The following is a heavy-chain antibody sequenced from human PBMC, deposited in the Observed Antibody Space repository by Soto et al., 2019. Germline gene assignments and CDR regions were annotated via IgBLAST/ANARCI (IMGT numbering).Heavy chain of an antibody. CDR1: GGPISSYY. Sequence: SETLSLTCPVSGGPISSYYWSWIRQPPGKGLEWIGYGFYSGSTNYSPSLKSRVSISVDTSNNHFSLKLRSVTAADTAVYYCARGQFGNWFDRWGQGTLVTVSS. CDR3: ARGQFGNWFDR. CDR2: GFYSGST. J-gene: IGHJ5*02. D-gene: IGHD3-16*01. V-gene: IGHV4-59*01.